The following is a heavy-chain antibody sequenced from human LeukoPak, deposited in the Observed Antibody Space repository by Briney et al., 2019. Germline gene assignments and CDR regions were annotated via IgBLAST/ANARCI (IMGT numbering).Heavy chain of an antibody. Sequence: GGSLRLSCAASGFNFSGYSMNWVRQAPGKGLEWVSSISSSSSFRYYADSVKGRFTISRDNAKNSLYLQKNSLRAEDTAVYYCARESSGYFYWGQGTLVTVSS. CDR3: ARESSGYFY. D-gene: IGHD3-22*01. J-gene: IGHJ4*02. CDR2: ISSSSSFR. CDR1: GFNFSGYS. V-gene: IGHV3-21*01.